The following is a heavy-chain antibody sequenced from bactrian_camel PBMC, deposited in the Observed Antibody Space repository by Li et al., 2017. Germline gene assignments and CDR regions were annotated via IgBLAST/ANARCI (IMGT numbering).Heavy chain of an antibody. D-gene: IGHD6*01. CDR2: IYGDGRNP. V-gene: IGHV3S6*01. CDR3: TKGREEYGDTWPYNG. CDR1: GFTFSNAW. Sequence: HVQLVESGGGLVQPGGSLRLSCSASGFTFSNAWMHWVRQAPGKGLEWVSSIYGDGRNPQYADSVKGRFTISRDNAEDTLYLQLNSLKTEDTALYYCTKGREEYGDTWPYNGWGQGTQVTVS. J-gene: IGHJ4*01.